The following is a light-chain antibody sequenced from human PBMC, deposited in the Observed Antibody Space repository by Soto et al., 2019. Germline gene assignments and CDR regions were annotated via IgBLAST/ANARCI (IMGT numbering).Light chain of an antibody. CDR2: DAS. J-gene: IGKJ1*01. CDR3: QHRSNWPWT. Sequence: EIVLTQSPATLSLSPGERATLSCRASQSVSSYLGWYQQKPGQAPRLLIYDASNRATGVPARFSASGSGTDFALTTSSLEPEDLAVYYCQHRSNWPWTFGQGTKVEIK. CDR1: QSVSSY. V-gene: IGKV3-11*01.